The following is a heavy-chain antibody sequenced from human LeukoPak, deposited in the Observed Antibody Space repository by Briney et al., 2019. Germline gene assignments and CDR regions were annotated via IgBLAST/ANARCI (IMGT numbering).Heavy chain of an antibody. D-gene: IGHD2-15*01. CDR3: AKYGGSSSGSANN. CDR2: ISGSGGST. V-gene: IGHV3-23*01. J-gene: IGHJ4*02. CDR1: GFTFSTYA. Sequence: PGGSLRLSCAASGFTFSTYAMSWVRQAPGKGLEWVSAISGSGGSTYYADSVKGRFTISRDNSKNTLYLQMNSLRAEDTAIYYCAKYGGSSSGSANNWGQGTLDTVSS.